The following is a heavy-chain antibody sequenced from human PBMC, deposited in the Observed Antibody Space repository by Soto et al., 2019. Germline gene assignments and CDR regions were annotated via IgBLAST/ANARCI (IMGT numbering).Heavy chain of an antibody. Sequence: PGGSLRLSCAASGFTFSNAWMSWVRQAPGKGLEWVGRIKSKTDGGTTDYAAPVKGRFTISRDDSKNTLYLQMNSLKTEDTAVYYCTTALNTYYYDSSGDPGTFDIWGQGTMVTVSS. CDR1: GFTFSNAW. CDR3: TTALNTYYYDSSGDPGTFDI. CDR2: IKSKTDGGTT. V-gene: IGHV3-15*01. J-gene: IGHJ3*02. D-gene: IGHD3-22*01.